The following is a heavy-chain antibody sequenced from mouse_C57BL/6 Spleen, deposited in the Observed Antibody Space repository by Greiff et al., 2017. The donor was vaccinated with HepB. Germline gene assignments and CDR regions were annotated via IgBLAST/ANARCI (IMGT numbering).Heavy chain of an antibody. CDR2: ISYDGSN. D-gene: IGHD1-1*01. CDR3: ARWAYYGSSPGAMDY. V-gene: IGHV3-6*01. CDR1: GYSITSGYY. J-gene: IGHJ4*01. Sequence: EVKLQQSGPGLVKPSQSLSLTCSVTGYSITSGYYWNWIRQFPGNKLEWMGYISYDGSNNYNPSLKNRISITRDTSKNQFFLKLNSVTTEDTATYYCARWAYYGSSPGAMDYWGQGTSVTVSS.